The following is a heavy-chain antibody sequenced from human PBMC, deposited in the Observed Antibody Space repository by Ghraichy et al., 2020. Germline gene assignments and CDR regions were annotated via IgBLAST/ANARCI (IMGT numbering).Heavy chain of an antibody. CDR1: GGSISSYY. J-gene: IGHJ6*03. CDR3: ARGWLGLVRLGDYYYMDV. V-gene: IGHV4-59*01. D-gene: IGHD1-1*01. CDR2: IYYSGST. Sequence: SETLSLTCTVSGGSISSYYWSWIRQPPGKGLEWIGYIYYSGSTNYNPSLKSRVTISVDTSKNQFSLKLSSVTAADTAVYYCARGWLGLVRLGDYYYMDVWGKGTTVTVSS.